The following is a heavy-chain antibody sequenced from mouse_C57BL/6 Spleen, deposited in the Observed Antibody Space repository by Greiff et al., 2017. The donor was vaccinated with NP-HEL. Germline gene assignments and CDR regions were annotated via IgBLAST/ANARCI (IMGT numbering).Heavy chain of an antibody. CDR3: AKAYYYGSRGIYGMDY. V-gene: IGHV1-69*01. CDR2: IDPSDSYT. Sequence: QVQLQQPGAELVMPGASVKLSCKASGYTFTSYWMHWVKQRPGQGLEWIGEIDPSDSYTNYNQKFKGKATLTVDTSSSTAYTQLSSLTSEDSAVYYCAKAYYYGSRGIYGMDYWGQGTSVTVSS. J-gene: IGHJ4*01. D-gene: IGHD1-1*01. CDR1: GYTFTSYW.